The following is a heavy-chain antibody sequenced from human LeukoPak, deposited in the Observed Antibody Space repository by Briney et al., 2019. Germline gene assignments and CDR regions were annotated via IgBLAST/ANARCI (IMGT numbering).Heavy chain of an antibody. CDR2: IIPILATE. Sequence: SVKVSCKASGGTFSSYAFSWVRQAPGQGLEWMGRIIPILATEFYAQKVQDRLTITADPSTGTAYMELSSLRSDDTAVYYCARDRRAAGGFFSPEYWGQGTQVTVSS. CDR3: ARDRRAAGGFFSPEY. CDR1: GGTFSSYA. J-gene: IGHJ4*02. D-gene: IGHD6-13*01. V-gene: IGHV1-69*11.